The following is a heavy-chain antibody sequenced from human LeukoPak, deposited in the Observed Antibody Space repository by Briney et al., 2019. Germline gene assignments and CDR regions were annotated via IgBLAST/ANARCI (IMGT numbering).Heavy chain of an antibody. CDR3: ARGYYDILTGYYNPPFDY. Sequence: GGSLRLSCAASGFTFDDYGMSWVRQAPGKGLEWVSGINWNGGSTGYADSVKGRFTISRDNAKNSLYLQMNSLRAEDTAVYYCARGYYDILTGYYNPPFDYWGQGTLVTVSS. D-gene: IGHD3-9*01. CDR1: GFTFDDYG. J-gene: IGHJ4*02. CDR2: INWNGGST. V-gene: IGHV3-20*04.